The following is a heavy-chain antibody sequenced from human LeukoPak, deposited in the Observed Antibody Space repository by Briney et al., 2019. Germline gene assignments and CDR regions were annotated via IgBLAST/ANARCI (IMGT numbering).Heavy chain of an antibody. CDR2: ISGSGGST. J-gene: IGHJ4*02. Sequence: GGSLRLSRAASGFIFSSYAMSWVRQAPGKGLEWVSAISGSGGSTYYADSVKGRFTISRDNSKNTLYLQTNSLRAEDTAVYYCASGASIYGPFDYWGQGTLVTVSS. CDR3: ASGASIYGPFDY. CDR1: GFIFSSYA. V-gene: IGHV3-23*01. D-gene: IGHD2/OR15-2a*01.